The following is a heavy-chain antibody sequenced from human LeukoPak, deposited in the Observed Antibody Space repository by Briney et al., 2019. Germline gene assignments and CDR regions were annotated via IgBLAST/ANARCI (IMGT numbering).Heavy chain of an antibody. CDR3: ARHDYGGNSDY. D-gene: IGHD4-23*01. CDR1: GYTLTELS. CDR2: FDPEEGET. Sequence: ASGKVSCKVSGYTLTELSMHWVRQAPGKGREWMGGFDPEEGETIYAQKFQGRVTMTEDTSTDTAYMELSSLRSEGTAVYYCARHDYGGNSDYWGQGTLVTVSS. J-gene: IGHJ4*02. V-gene: IGHV1-24*01.